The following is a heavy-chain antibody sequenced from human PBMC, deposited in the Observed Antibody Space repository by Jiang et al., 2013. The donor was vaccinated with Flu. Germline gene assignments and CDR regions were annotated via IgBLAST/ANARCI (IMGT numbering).Heavy chain of an antibody. D-gene: IGHD5-24*01. CDR2: INPDGITT. CDR1: GFTFSSYW. Sequence: VQLVESGGGLVQPGGSLRLSCAASGFTFSSYWMHWVRQAPGKGPVWVSRINPDGITTNYADSVKGRFSISRDNAKNTLYLQMNSLRAEDTAVYYCSRGGLEMSDYWGQGTLVSVSS. V-gene: IGHV3-74*01. CDR3: SRGGLEMSDY. J-gene: IGHJ4*02.